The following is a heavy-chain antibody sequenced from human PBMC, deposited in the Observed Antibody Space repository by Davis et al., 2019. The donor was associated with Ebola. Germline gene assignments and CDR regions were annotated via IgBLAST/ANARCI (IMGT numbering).Heavy chain of an antibody. CDR2: ISAYNGDT. V-gene: IGHV1-3*01. CDR1: GYTFTSYY. CDR3: VDDRSSSTTY. J-gene: IGHJ4*02. Sequence: ASVKVSCKASGYTFTSYYMHWVRQAPGQGLEWMGWISAYNGDTKYPQKFQGRVTITRDTSASTAYMELSSLRSEDTAVYYCVDDRSSSTTYWGQGTLVTVSS. D-gene: IGHD2-2*01.